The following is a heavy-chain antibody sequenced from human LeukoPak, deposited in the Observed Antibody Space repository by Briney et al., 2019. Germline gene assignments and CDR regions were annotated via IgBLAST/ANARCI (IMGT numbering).Heavy chain of an antibody. CDR1: GDSISSGAYY. CDR3: ARERAYTSGQYYFDY. CDR2: IYYSGTT. V-gene: IGHV4-31*03. D-gene: IGHD5-18*01. J-gene: IGHJ4*02. Sequence: PSETLSLTCTVSGDSISSGAYYWTWIRQHPGKGLEWIGYIYYSGTTYFNPSLKSRLTMSVDTSNNQFSLRLTSVTAADTAIYYCARERAYTSGQYYFDYWGQGTLVTVSS.